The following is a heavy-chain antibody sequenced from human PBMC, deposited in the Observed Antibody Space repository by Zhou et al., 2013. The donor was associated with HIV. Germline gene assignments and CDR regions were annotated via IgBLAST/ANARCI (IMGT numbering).Heavy chain of an antibody. CDR2: IIPVFGTT. CDR1: EGTFTSYV. J-gene: IGHJ6*01. CDR3: ARGRIPGSGYYYGMDV. Sequence: QVRLVQSGTEVKRPGSSVKVSCKASEGTFTSYVISWVRQAPGQGLEWMGWIIPVFGTTKYAQNFQDRVTITADESATTVYMELSSLRSDDMAVYYCARGRIPGSGYYYGMDVWGSRDHGHRLL. V-gene: IGHV1-69*13. D-gene: IGHD2-2*01.